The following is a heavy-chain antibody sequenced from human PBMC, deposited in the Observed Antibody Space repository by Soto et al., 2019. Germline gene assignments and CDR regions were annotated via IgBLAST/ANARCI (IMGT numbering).Heavy chain of an antibody. J-gene: IGHJ5*02. Sequence: ASVKVSCKASGYSFSDHYIHWVRQAPGQGLEWMGWINPDSGGSNNAQKFEDRVIMTSDTSINTVYMEMSGLRSDDIAVYYCARKGGGSGNYYSIDLWGPGTLVIVSS. CDR3: ARKGGGSGNYYSIDL. V-gene: IGHV1-2*02. CDR1: GYSFSDHY. D-gene: IGHD3-22*01. CDR2: INPDSGGS.